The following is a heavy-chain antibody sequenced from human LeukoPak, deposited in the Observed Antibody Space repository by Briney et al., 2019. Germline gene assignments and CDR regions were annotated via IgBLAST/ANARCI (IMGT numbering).Heavy chain of an antibody. CDR2: INHSGST. J-gene: IGHJ4*02. D-gene: IGHD2-2*01. CDR3: ARSPRGIVVVPAGGYCFDY. Sequence: PSETLSLTCAVYGGSFSGYYWSWIRQPPGKGLEWIGEINHSGSTNYNPSLKSRVTISVDTSKNQFSLKLSSVTAADTAVYYCARSPRGIVVVPAGGYCFDYWGQGTLVTVPS. CDR1: GGSFSGYY. V-gene: IGHV4-34*01.